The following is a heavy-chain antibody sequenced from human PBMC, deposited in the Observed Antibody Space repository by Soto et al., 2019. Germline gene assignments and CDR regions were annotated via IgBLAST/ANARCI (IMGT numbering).Heavy chain of an antibody. D-gene: IGHD3-22*01. CDR2: ISSSGSTI. J-gene: IGHJ4*02. CDR1: GFTFTSFA. Sequence: GGSLRLSCAASGFTFTSFAVSWVRQAPGKGLEWVSYISSSGSTIYYADSAKGRFTISRDNAKNSLYLQMNSLRAEDTAVYYCARGRDYYDSSGYYGYWGRGTLVTVSS. CDR3: ARGRDYYDSSGYYGY. V-gene: IGHV3-48*03.